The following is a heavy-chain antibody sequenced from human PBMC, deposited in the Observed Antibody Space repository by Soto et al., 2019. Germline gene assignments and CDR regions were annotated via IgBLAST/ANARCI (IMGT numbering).Heavy chain of an antibody. CDR1: GGSISSYY. D-gene: IGHD3-10*01. V-gene: IGHV4-59*01. J-gene: IGHJ5*02. Sequence: PPETLSLTCTVSGGSISSYYWSWIRQPPGKGLEWIGYIYYSGSTNYNPSLKSRVTISVDTSKNQFSLKLSSVTAADTAVYYCARAGTTMVRGVISGWFDPWGQGTLVTVSS. CDR2: IYYSGST. CDR3: ARAGTTMVRGVISGWFDP.